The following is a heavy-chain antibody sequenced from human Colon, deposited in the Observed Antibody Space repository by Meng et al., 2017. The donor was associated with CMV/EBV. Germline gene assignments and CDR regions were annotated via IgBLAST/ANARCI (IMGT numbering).Heavy chain of an antibody. CDR1: GSSFRTYW. Sequence: GGSLRLSCAASGSSFRTYWTNWVRQVPGKGLQWVAAISSNSGRSYYADSVKGRFTVSRDNSKNILYLQMNNMGVEDAALYYCAKDNSDDYGGEPVPWYRKGLDVWGQGTTVTVSS. CDR3: AKDNSDDYGGEPVPWYRKGLDV. J-gene: IGHJ6*02. CDR2: ISSNSGRS. V-gene: IGHV3-23*01. D-gene: IGHD4-23*01.